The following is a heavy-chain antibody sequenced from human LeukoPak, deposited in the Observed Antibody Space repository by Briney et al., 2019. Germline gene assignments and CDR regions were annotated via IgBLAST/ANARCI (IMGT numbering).Heavy chain of an antibody. J-gene: IGHJ4*02. CDR2: ISGSGGST. CDR1: GFTSSSYA. D-gene: IGHD6-19*01. Sequence: GGSLRLSCAASGFTSSSYAMSWVRQAPGKGLEWVSAISGSGGSTYYADSVKGRFTISRDNSKNTLYLQMNSLRAEDTAVYYCAKGLYSSGWTYDYWGQGTLVTVSS. V-gene: IGHV3-23*01. CDR3: AKGLYSSGWTYDY.